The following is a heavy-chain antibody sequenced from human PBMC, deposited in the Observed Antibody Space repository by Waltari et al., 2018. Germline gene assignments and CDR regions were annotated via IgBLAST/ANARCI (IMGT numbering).Heavy chain of an antibody. Sequence: QVQLVQSGAEVQKPGASVKVSCKASGYTFTGYYMPWVLQAPGHGLEWMGWINPNSGGTNYAQKLQGRVTMTRDTSISTAYMELSRLRSDDTAVYYCAMEKVGATTAFDYWGQGTLVTVSS. D-gene: IGHD1-26*01. V-gene: IGHV1-2*02. CDR3: AMEKVGATTAFDY. CDR2: INPNSGGT. CDR1: GYTFTGYY. J-gene: IGHJ4*02.